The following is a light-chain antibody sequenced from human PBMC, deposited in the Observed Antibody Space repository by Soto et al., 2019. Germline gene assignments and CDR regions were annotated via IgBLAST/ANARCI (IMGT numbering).Light chain of an antibody. CDR1: TSDIGAYNY. Sequence: QSALTQPDSVSGSPGQSITFSCTGTTSDIGAYNYVSWYQHHPGKAPKLLIYDVTARPSGVSDRFSGSKSGTTASLTISGLQAEDEADYFCSSYTTINTVVLFGGGTKLTVL. CDR3: SSYTTINTVVL. CDR2: DVT. V-gene: IGLV2-14*03. J-gene: IGLJ3*02.